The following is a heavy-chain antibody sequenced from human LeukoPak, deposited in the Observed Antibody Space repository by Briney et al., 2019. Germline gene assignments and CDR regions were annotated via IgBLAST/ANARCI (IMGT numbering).Heavy chain of an antibody. CDR3: ATSRGYSGYDSSYFDY. Sequence: GGSLRLSCAASGFTFSSYAMHWVRQAPGKGLEWVAVISYDGSNKYYADSVKGRFTISRDNSKNTLHLQMNSLRAEDTAVYYCATSRGYSGYDSSYFDYWGQGTLVTVSS. CDR2: ISYDGSNK. D-gene: IGHD5-12*01. V-gene: IGHV3-30-3*01. CDR1: GFTFSSYA. J-gene: IGHJ4*02.